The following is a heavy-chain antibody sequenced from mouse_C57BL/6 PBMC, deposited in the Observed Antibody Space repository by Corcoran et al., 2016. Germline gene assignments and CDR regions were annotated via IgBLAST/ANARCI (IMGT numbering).Heavy chain of an antibody. V-gene: IGHV9-3*01. CDR1: GYTFTTYE. J-gene: IGHJ3*01. CDR2: INTYSGVP. D-gene: IGHD2-4*01. CDR3: APYDYDPAWFAY. Sequence: QIQLVQSGPELKKTGETVKISCKASGYTFTTYEMSWVKQAPGRGLKWMGWINTYSGVPKYADDFKGRFAFSLETSASTAYLQINNLKNEETATYFCAPYDYDPAWFAYGGQGTLVTVSA.